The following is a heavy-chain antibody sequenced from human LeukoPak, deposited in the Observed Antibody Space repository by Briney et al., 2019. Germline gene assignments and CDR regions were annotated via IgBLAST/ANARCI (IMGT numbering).Heavy chain of an antibody. CDR3: ANRRGTAMLFDY. D-gene: IGHD5-18*01. CDR2: ISGGGDST. V-gene: IGHV3-23*01. CDR1: GFTFSSSG. Sequence: AGGSLRLSCAASGFTFSSSGMSWVRQTPGKGLELVSAISGGGDSTYYADSVKGRFTISRDNSKNTLYLQMNSLRVEDTAVYYCANRRGTAMLFDYWGRGTLVTVSS. J-gene: IGHJ2*01.